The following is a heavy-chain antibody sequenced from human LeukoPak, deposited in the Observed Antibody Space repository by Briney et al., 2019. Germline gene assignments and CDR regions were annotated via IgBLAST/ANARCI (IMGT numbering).Heavy chain of an antibody. CDR2: ISSSSSYI. Sequence: GGSLRLSCAASGFTFSSYSMNWVRQAPGKGLEWVSSISSSSSYIYYADSVKGRFTISRDNAKNSLYLQMNSLRAEDTAVYYCAKAIGYCSSTSCYMDVWGKGTTVTVSS. J-gene: IGHJ6*03. CDR3: AKAIGYCSSTSCYMDV. V-gene: IGHV3-21*04. CDR1: GFTFSSYS. D-gene: IGHD2-2*01.